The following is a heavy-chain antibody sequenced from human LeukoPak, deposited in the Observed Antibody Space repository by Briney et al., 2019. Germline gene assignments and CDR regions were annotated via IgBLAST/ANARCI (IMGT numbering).Heavy chain of an antibody. CDR2: IYTSGSS. CDR1: GGSISSRY. D-gene: IGHD5-18*01. V-gene: IGHV4-4*07. Sequence: PSETLSLTCTVSGGSISSRYWSWIRQPAGKGLEWIGRIYTSGSSNYNPSLKSRVTTSLDTSKNQFSLKLSSVTAADTAVYYCARAGYSYGWGAFDYWGQGTLVTVSS. CDR3: ARAGYSYGWGAFDY. J-gene: IGHJ4*02.